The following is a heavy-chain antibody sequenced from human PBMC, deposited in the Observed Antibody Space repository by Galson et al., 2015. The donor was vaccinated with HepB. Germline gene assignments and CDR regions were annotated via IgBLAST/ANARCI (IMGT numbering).Heavy chain of an antibody. CDR2: ISWDGGST. CDR3: AKARERILITFGGVIDHYYYYGMDV. V-gene: IGHV3-43*01. Sequence: SLRLSCAASGFTFDDYTMHWVRQAPGKGLEWVSLISWDGGSTYYADSVKGRFTISRDNSKNSLYLQMNSLRTEDTTLYYCAKARERILITFGGVIDHYYYYGMDVWGQGTTVTVSS. J-gene: IGHJ6*02. CDR1: GFTFDDYT. D-gene: IGHD3-16*02.